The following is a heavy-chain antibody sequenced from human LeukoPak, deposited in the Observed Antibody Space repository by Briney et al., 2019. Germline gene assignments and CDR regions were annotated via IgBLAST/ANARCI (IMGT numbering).Heavy chain of an antibody. CDR2: IYHSGST. J-gene: IGHJ3*02. CDR3: ARAYGDPEVDAFDI. Sequence: PSETLSLTCTVSGGSISSSSYYWGWIRQPPGKGLEWIGSIYHSGSTYYNPSLKSRVTISVDRSKNQFSLKLSSVTAADTAVYYCARAYGDPEVDAFDIWGQGTMVTVSS. D-gene: IGHD4-17*01. V-gene: IGHV4-39*07. CDR1: GGSISSSSYY.